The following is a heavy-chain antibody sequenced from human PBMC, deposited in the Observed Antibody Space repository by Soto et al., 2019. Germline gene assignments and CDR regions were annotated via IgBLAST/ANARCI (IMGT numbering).Heavy chain of an antibody. V-gene: IGHV1-69*02. CDR2: IIPILGIA. Sequence: QVQLVQSGAEVKKPGSSVKVSCKASGGTFSSYTMSWVRQAPGQGIEWMGRIIPILGIANYAQKFQGRVTITADKSTSTAYMELSSLRSEDTAVYYCARSGIAVAGPSWFDPWGQGTLVTVSS. D-gene: IGHD6-19*01. CDR1: GGTFSSYT. CDR3: ARSGIAVAGPSWFDP. J-gene: IGHJ5*02.